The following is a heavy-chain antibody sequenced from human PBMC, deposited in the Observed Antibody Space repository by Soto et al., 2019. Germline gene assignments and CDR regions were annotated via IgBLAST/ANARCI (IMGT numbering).Heavy chain of an antibody. J-gene: IGHJ6*02. CDR1: GGTFSSYA. CDR2: IIPIFGTA. CDR3: ARIHDFWSGYKDYYGMDV. V-gene: IGHV1-69*13. D-gene: IGHD3-3*01. Sequence: ASVMVSCKAAGGTFSSYAISWVRQAPGQGLEWMGGIIPIFGTANYAQKFQGRVTITADESTSTAYMELSSLRSEDTAVYYCARIHDFWSGYKDYYGMDVWGQGTTVTVSS.